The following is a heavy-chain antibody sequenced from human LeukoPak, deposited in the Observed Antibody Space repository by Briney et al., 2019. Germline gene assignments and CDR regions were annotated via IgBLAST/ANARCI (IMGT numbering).Heavy chain of an antibody. CDR2: ISYVGSNK. D-gene: IGHD3-16*01. J-gene: IGHJ6*03. CDR1: GFTVRSYC. CDR3: AKDPSVGGVIYYSSDMDV. Sequence: AWSLTLSCLGSGFTVRSYCMLCVRQAAGKGLDWVAFISYVGSNKYHADSVKGSLTITRDNSKNTIYPQMNSLRAEDTGVYFLAKDPSVGGVIYYSSDMDVWGKGTTVTVSS. V-gene: IGHV3-30*18.